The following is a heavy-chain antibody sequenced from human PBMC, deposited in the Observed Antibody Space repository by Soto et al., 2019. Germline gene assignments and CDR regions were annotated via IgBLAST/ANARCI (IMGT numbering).Heavy chain of an antibody. J-gene: IGHJ5*02. CDR1: GYTFTSYG. CDR3: ARLQYYDILTGYSNWFDP. D-gene: IGHD3-9*01. Sequence: ASVKVSCKASGYTFTSYGISWVRQAPGQGLEWMGWISAYNGNTTYAQKLQGRVTMTTDTSTSTAYMELRSLRSDDTAVYYCARLQYYDILTGYSNWFDPWGQGTLVTVSS. CDR2: ISAYNGNT. V-gene: IGHV1-18*01.